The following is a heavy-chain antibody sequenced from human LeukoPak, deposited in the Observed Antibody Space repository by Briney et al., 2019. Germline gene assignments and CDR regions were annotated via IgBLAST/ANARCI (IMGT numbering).Heavy chain of an antibody. J-gene: IGHJ4*02. Sequence: SETLSLTCTVSGGSISSYYWSWIRQPPGKGLEWIGYIYYSGSTNYNPSLKSRVTISVDTSKNQFSLKLSSVTAADTAVYYCARGPGASIMITFGGVIPFDYWGQGTLVTVSS. D-gene: IGHD3-16*02. CDR3: ARGPGASIMITFGGVIPFDY. V-gene: IGHV4-59*12. CDR2: IYYSGST. CDR1: GGSISSYY.